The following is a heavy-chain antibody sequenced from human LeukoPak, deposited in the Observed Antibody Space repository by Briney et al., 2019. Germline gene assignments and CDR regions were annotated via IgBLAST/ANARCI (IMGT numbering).Heavy chain of an antibody. CDR1: GFTFSSYA. CDR2: ISGSGGSI. D-gene: IGHD1-7*01. CDR3: AKEWRGTTVAHAFDI. V-gene: IGHV3-23*01. J-gene: IGHJ3*02. Sequence: GGSLRLSCAASGFTFSSYAMNWVRQAPRKGLEWVSGISGSGGSIYYADSVKGRFTISRDNSKNTLYLQMNSLRAEDTAVYYCAKEWRGTTVAHAFDIWGQGTMVTVSS.